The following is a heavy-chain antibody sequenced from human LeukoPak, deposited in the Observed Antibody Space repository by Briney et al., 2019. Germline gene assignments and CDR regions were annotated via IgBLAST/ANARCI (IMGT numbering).Heavy chain of an antibody. D-gene: IGHD6-6*01. CDR3: ATNRGEQLVPFY. J-gene: IGHJ4*02. CDR1: GYTFTSYY. CDR2: INPSGGST. V-gene: IGHV1-46*01. Sequence: GASVKVSCKASGYTFTSYYMHWVRQAPGQGLEWMGIINPSGGSTSYAQKFQGRVTMTRDTSTSTVYMQLSSLRSEDTAVYSCATNRGEQLVPFYWGQGTLVTVSS.